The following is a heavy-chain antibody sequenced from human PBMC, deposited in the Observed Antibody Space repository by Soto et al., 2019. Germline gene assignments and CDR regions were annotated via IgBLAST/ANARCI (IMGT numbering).Heavy chain of an antibody. D-gene: IGHD3-22*01. J-gene: IGHJ3*02. V-gene: IGHV4-59*08. CDR1: GGSISSYY. Sequence: SETLSLTCTVSGGSISSYYWSWIRQPPGKGLEWIGYIYYSGSTNYNPSLKSRVTISVDTSKNQFSLNLSSVTAADTAVYYCARRRNYYDSSGYYDAFDIWGQGTMVTVSS. CDR3: ARRRNYYDSSGYYDAFDI. CDR2: IYYSGST.